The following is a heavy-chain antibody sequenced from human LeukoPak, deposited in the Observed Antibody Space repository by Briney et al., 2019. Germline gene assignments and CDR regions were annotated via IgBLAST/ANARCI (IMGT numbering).Heavy chain of an antibody. CDR1: GFTLSSYG. V-gene: IGHV3-30*18. CDR3: AKDALVVPAAILYGMDV. Sequence: PGRSLRLSCAASGFTLSSYGMHWVRQAPGKGLEWVAVISYDGSNKYYADSVKGRFTISRDNSKNTLYLQMNSLRAEDTAVYYCAKDALVVPAAILYGMDVWGQGTTVTVSS. D-gene: IGHD2-2*02. J-gene: IGHJ6*02. CDR2: ISYDGSNK.